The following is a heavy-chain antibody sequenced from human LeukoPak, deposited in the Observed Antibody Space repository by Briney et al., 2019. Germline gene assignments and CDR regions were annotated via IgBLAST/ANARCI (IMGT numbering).Heavy chain of an antibody. D-gene: IGHD1-26*01. V-gene: IGHV1-18*01. Sequence: ASVKVSRKTSGYTFTSSGITWVRQAPGEGLEWLGWISTYNGDTNYAQNLQGRVTMTTDTSTSTAYMELRGLRSDDTAVYYCATHPGIVGGGDYWGQGTLVTVSS. CDR1: GYTFTSSG. J-gene: IGHJ4*02. CDR2: ISTYNGDT. CDR3: ATHPGIVGGGDY.